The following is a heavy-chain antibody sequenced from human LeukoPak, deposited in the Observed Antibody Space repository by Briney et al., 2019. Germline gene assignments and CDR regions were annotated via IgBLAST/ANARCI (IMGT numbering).Heavy chain of an antibody. CDR1: GFTFSSYA. Sequence: GGSLRLSCAASGFTFSSYAMSWVRQAPGKGLEWVSAISGSGGSTYYADSVKGRFTISRDNSKNTLYLQMNSLRAEDTAVYYCAKEWAYYDILTGYSPTPSFDYWGQGTLVTVSS. J-gene: IGHJ4*02. V-gene: IGHV3-23*01. CDR2: ISGSGGST. CDR3: AKEWAYYDILTGYSPTPSFDY. D-gene: IGHD3-9*01.